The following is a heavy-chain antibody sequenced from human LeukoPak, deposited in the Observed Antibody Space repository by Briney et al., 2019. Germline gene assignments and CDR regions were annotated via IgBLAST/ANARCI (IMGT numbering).Heavy chain of an antibody. D-gene: IGHD3-3*01. CDR2: ISWNSGSI. CDR1: GFIFNNYA. J-gene: IGHJ4*02. CDR3: ARDRHYDFWSGYYTPLNS. Sequence: GGSLRLSCAGSGFIFNNYAMHWVRQPPGKGLEWVSGISWNSGSIDYADSVKGRFTISRDNAKNSLYLQINSLRAEDTAVYYCARDRHYDFWSGYYTPLNSWGQGTLVTVSS. V-gene: IGHV3-9*01.